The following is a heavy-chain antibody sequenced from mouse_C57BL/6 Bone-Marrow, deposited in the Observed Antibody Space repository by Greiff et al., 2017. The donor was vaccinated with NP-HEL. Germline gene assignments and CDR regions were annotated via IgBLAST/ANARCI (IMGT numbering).Heavy chain of an antibody. CDR2: IRSKSNNYAT. D-gene: IGHD2-5*01. V-gene: IGHV10-1*01. CDR3: VRHPYYSNYDYAMDY. J-gene: IGHJ4*01. Sequence: EVQGVESGGGLVQPKGSLKLSCAASGFSFNTYAMNWVRQAPGKGLEWVARIRSKSNNYATYYADSVKARFTIYRDDSESMLYLQMNNLKTEDTAMYYCVRHPYYSNYDYAMDYWGQGTTVTVSS. CDR1: GFSFNTYA.